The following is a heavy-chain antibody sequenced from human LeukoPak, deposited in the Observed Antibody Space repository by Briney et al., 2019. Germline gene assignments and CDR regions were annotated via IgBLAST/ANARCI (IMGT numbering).Heavy chain of an antibody. CDR1: GYTFTSYG. D-gene: IGHD4-17*01. V-gene: IGHV1-18*01. Sequence: ASVKVSCKASGYTFTSYGISWVRQAPGQGLEWMGWISAYNGNTNYAQKFQGRVTITADESTSTAYMELSSLRSEDTAVYYCARVAVTTGGYFDYWGQGTLVTVSS. J-gene: IGHJ4*02. CDR3: ARVAVTTGGYFDY. CDR2: ISAYNGNT.